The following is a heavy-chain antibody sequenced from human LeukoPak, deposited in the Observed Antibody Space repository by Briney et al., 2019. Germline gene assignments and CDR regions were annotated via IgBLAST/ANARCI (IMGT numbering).Heavy chain of an antibody. J-gene: IGHJ4*02. D-gene: IGHD2/OR15-2a*01. V-gene: IGHV1-2*02. CDR3: GKEGEGPLSKVFDS. Sequence: ASMKVSCKSSGFTFTDHYIHWVRQGPGQGLEWMGYIGPHSTFTSSPQEFQGRVTMTRDASMSTAYMELTRLTSDDTAVYYCGKEGEGPLSKVFDSGGQGPLSTVPS. CDR1: GFTFTDHY. CDR2: IGPHSTFT.